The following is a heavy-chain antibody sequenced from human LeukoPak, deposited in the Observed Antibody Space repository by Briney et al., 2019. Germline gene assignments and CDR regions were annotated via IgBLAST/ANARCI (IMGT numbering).Heavy chain of an antibody. Sequence: PGGSLRLSCVASGFTFNNAWMSWVRQAPGKGLEWVGRVKSKGDGETKDYAAPVKGRFTISRDDSKNTLYLQMNRLRTEDTAVYYCAREGFWDIVVVPAGTRGAFDIWGQGTMVTVSS. CDR2: VKSKGDGETK. V-gene: IGHV3-15*01. J-gene: IGHJ3*02. D-gene: IGHD2-2*01. CDR1: GFTFNNAW. CDR3: AREGFWDIVVVPAGTRGAFDI.